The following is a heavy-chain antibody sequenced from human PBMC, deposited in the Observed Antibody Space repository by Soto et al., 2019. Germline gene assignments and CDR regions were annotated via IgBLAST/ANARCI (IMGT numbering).Heavy chain of an antibody. V-gene: IGHV1-69*01. J-gene: IGHJ4*02. Sequence: QVQLVQSGAEVKKPGSSVKVSCKASGGTFSSYAISWVRQAPGQGLEWMGGIIPIFGTANYAQKFQGRVTITADEVTSTAYMELSRLRSEDTAVYYCARGAAYYYDSSGYRDWGQGTLVTVSS. CDR1: GGTFSSYA. D-gene: IGHD3-22*01. CDR2: IIPIFGTA. CDR3: ARGAAYYYDSSGYRD.